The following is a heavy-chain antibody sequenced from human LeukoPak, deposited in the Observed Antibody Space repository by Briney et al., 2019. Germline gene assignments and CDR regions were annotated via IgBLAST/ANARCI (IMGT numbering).Heavy chain of an antibody. CDR1: GFTFSSYA. CDR3: VRADYYRRFYLSDY. Sequence: GGSLRLSCAASGFTFSSYAMSWVRQAPGKGLEWVSAISGSGGSTYYADSVKGRFTISRDNSKNTLYLQMNSLRAEDTAVYYCVRADYYRRFYLSDYWGQGTLVTVSS. D-gene: IGHD2/OR15-2a*01. CDR2: ISGSGGST. J-gene: IGHJ4*02. V-gene: IGHV3-23*01.